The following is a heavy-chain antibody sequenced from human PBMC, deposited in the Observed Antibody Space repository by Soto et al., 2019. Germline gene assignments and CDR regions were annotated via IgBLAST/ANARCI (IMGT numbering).Heavy chain of an antibody. CDR2: INESGST. V-gene: IGHV4-34*01. J-gene: IGHJ4*02. D-gene: IGHD1-1*01. CDR3: ARGSGIVALPGELEDVKYDY. Sequence: QVQLQQWGAGLVKPSETLSLSCAVYGQSFSGHSWAWIRQPPGKGLEWIGEINESGSTYYNPSLKIRVTISTDTSKNQFSLEVSAVSAADTAAYFCARGSGIVALPGELEDVKYDYWGQGTLVNVSS. CDR1: GQSFSGHS.